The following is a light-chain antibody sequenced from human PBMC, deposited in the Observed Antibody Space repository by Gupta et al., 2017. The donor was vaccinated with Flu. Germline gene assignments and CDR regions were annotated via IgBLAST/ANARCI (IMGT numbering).Light chain of an antibody. CDR2: KAS. CDR3: QQYNEYSRT. J-gene: IGKJ2*01. Sequence: DIRMTQSPSTLPASVGDRVTITCRASQSISSWLAWYQQKPGKAPKLLIYKASNLESGVPSRFSGSGSGTEFTLTISSLQPDDFATYYCQQYNEYSRTFGQATKLEFK. V-gene: IGKV1-5*03. CDR1: QSISSW.